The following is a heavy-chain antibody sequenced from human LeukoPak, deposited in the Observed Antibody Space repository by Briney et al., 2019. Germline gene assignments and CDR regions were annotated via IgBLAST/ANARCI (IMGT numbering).Heavy chain of an antibody. CDR2: IYYSGST. D-gene: IGHD4/OR15-4a*01. V-gene: IGHV4-39*01. CDR1: GGSISSSSYY. Sequence: PSETLSLXCTVSGGSISSSSYYWGWIRQPPGKGLEWIGSIYYSGSTYYNPSLKSRVTISVDTSKNQFSLKLSSVTAADTAVYYCARLRGHLGAINDYWGQGTLVTVSS. CDR3: ARLRGHLGAINDY. J-gene: IGHJ4*02.